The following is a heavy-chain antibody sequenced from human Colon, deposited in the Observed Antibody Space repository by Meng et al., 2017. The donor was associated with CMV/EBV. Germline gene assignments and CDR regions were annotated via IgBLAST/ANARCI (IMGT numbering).Heavy chain of an antibody. CDR3: ARAHPLIPAASFDYGMDV. CDR2: ISAYNGNT. D-gene: IGHD2-2*01. Sequence: ASVKVSCKTSGYTFTNCGFSWVRQAPGQGLEWMGWISAYNGNTNYAQKLQGRVTMTTDTSTSTAYMELRGLISDDTAVYYCARAHPLIPAASFDYGMDVWGQGTTVTVSS. J-gene: IGHJ6*02. CDR1: GYTFTNCG. V-gene: IGHV1-18*01.